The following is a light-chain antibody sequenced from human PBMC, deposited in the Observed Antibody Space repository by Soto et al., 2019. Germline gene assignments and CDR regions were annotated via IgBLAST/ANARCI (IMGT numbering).Light chain of an antibody. CDR3: QPYNNWPPT. J-gene: IGKJ4*01. CDR2: DTS. CDR1: QGIGDT. V-gene: IGKV3-15*01. Sequence: VVRQSPASLSRSPGEGATLSCRASQGIGDTLAWYQHKPGQTPRLLIYDTSTRATGVPTRFSGSRSGAEFTLTINSMQSEDFAVYYCQPYNNWPPTFGGGTKVDIK.